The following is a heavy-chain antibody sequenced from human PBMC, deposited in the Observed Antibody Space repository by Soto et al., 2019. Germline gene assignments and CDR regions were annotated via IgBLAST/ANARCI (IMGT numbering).Heavy chain of an antibody. J-gene: IGHJ4*02. V-gene: IGHV4-59*01. CDR3: ARGGSPSLDY. CDR2: MYYSGST. CDR1: GGSISSYY. Sequence: QVQLQESGPGLVKPSETLSLTCTVSGGSISSYYWSWIRQPPGKGLEWIGYMYYSGSTNYNPALXGXAXLXXATSKHHFSLKLSSVTAADTAVYYCARGGSPSLDYWGQGTLVSVS.